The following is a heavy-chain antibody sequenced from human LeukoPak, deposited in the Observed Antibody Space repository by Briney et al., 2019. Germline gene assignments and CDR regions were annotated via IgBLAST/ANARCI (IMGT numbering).Heavy chain of an antibody. Sequence: PGGSLRLSCAASGFTFSSYAMHWVRQAPGKGLKWVAVISYDGSNKYYADSVKGRFTISRDNSKNTLYLQMNSLRAEDTAVYYCAGRAVAGFDYWGQGTLVTVSS. CDR3: AGRAVAGFDY. CDR1: GFTFSSYA. CDR2: ISYDGSNK. V-gene: IGHV3-30*04. D-gene: IGHD6-19*01. J-gene: IGHJ4*02.